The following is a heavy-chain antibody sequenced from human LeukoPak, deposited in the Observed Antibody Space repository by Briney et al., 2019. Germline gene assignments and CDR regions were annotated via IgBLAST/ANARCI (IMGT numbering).Heavy chain of an antibody. CDR2: ISYDGSNK. CDR1: GFTFSSYA. V-gene: IGHV3-30-3*01. CDR3: ARERVVPAAPWDY. Sequence: GGSLRLSCAASGFTFSSYAMSWVRQAPGKGLEWVAVISYDGSNKYYADSVKGRFTISRDNSKNTLYLQMNSLRAEDTAVYYCARERVVPAAPWDYWGQGTLVTVSS. J-gene: IGHJ4*02. D-gene: IGHD2-2*01.